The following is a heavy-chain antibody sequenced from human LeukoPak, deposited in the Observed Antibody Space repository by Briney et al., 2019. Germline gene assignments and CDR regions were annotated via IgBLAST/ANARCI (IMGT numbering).Heavy chain of an antibody. D-gene: IGHD3-22*01. CDR1: GFTFSSYA. V-gene: IGHV3-9*01. CDR2: ISWNSGSI. J-gene: IGHJ5*02. CDR3: AKDPQNYYDSSGSWFDP. Sequence: QPGGSLRLSCAASGFTFSSYAMHWVRQAPGKGLEWVSGISWNSGSIGYADSVKGRFTISRDNAKNSLYLQMNSLRAEDTALYYCAKDPQNYYDSSGSWFDPWGQGTLVTVSS.